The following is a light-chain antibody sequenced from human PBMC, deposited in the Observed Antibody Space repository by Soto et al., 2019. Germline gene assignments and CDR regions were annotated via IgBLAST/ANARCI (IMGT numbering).Light chain of an antibody. CDR1: QSVSGSD. J-gene: IGKJ5*01. CDR2: GVS. Sequence: EVVLTQSPGTLSLSPGERATLSCRASQSVSGSDLAWYQQKPGQAPRLLISGVSNRATGTPDRFSGSGSGTDFTLTISSLQPEDFATYYCQQLNSYPITFGQGTRLEIK. CDR3: QQLNSYPIT. V-gene: IGKV3-20*01.